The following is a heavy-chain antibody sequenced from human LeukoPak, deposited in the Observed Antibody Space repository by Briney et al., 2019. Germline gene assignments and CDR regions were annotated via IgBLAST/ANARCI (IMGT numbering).Heavy chain of an antibody. D-gene: IGHD6-13*01. J-gene: IGHJ4*02. CDR3: ARDRTSTWYGGIDY. V-gene: IGHV1-2*02. Sequence: ASVKVSCKASGYTFTGYFMHWVRQAPGQGLECMGWINPNSGDTNYAQKFQGRVTMTRDTSISTAYMELSGLRSDDTAVYYCARDRTSTWYGGIDYWGQGTLVTVS. CDR2: INPNSGDT. CDR1: GYTFTGYF.